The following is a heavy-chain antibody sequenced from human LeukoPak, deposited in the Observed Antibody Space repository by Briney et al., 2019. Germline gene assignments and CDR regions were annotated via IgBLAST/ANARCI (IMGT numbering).Heavy chain of an antibody. D-gene: IGHD6-13*01. J-gene: IGHJ4*02. V-gene: IGHV4-4*02. CDR3: ARGKDIAAAGDPLDY. Sequence: PSETLSLTCAVSGGSISSSNWWSWVRQPPGKGLEWIGEIYHSGSTNYNPSLKSRVTISVDTSKNQFSLKLSSVTAADTAVYYCARGKDIAAAGDPLDYWGQGTLVTVSS. CDR1: GGSISSSNW. CDR2: IYHSGST.